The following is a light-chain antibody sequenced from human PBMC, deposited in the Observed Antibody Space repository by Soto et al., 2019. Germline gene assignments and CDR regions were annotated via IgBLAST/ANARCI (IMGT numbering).Light chain of an antibody. CDR3: QQYYNYSLT. CDR1: QGISSY. CDR2: AAS. Sequence: AIRMTQSPSSLSASTGDRVTITCRASQGISSYLAWYQEKPGKAPKVLIYAASTLQSGVPSRFSGSGSGTDFTLTISSLQSEDFATYYCQQYYNYSLTFGGGTKVEIK. J-gene: IGKJ4*01. V-gene: IGKV1-8*01.